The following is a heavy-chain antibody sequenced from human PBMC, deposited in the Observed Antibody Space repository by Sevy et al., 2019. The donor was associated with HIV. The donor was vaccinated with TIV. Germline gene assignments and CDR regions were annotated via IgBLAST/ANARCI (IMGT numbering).Heavy chain of an antibody. V-gene: IGHV3-53*01. CDR2: IYVGRNT. Sequence: GGSLRLSCAASGFTVTFNSMSWVRQAPGRGLGWVSVIYVGRNTYYADSVKGRFTICRDSFKDTVDLQMDSLRPEDSGVYYCVRERAGIDHWGQGTLVTVSS. CDR1: GFTVTFNS. CDR3: VRERAGIDH. D-gene: IGHD6-19*01. J-gene: IGHJ4*02.